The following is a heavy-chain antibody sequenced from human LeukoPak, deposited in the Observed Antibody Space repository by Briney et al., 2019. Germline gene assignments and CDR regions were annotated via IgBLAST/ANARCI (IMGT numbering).Heavy chain of an antibody. J-gene: IGHJ4*02. CDR3: AKDFGIYDTTTDY. Sequence: GGSLRLSCAASGFNVSSDYMSWVRQAPGKGLQWVSVIYGGGGTFYADSVKGRFIISRDNSKNTLYLQMNSLRVEDTAVYYCAKDFGIYDTTTDYWGQGTLVTVSS. V-gene: IGHV3-53*05. D-gene: IGHD2/OR15-2a*01. CDR2: IYGGGGT. CDR1: GFNVSSDY.